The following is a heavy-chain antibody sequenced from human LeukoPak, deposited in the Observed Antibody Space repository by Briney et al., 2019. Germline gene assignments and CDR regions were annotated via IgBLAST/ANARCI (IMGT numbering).Heavy chain of an antibody. Sequence: PGGSLRLSCAASGFTFSSYAMSSVRQAPGKGLEWVSAISGSGGSTYYADSVKGRFTISRDNSKNTLYLQMNSLRAEDTAVYYCAKALGGGNYYDYWGQGTLVTVSS. CDR1: GFTFSSYA. CDR3: AKALGGGNYYDY. CDR2: ISGSGGST. D-gene: IGHD2-15*01. V-gene: IGHV3-23*01. J-gene: IGHJ4*02.